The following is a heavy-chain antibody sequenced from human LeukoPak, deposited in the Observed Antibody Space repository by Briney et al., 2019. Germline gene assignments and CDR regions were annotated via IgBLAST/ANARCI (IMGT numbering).Heavy chain of an antibody. J-gene: IGHJ6*02. CDR3: ARDTYAYGDLRDYYYYYGMDV. Sequence: GGSLRLSCAASGFTFSSYSMNWVRQAPGKGLEWVSSISSSSSYIYYADSVKGRFTISRDNAKNSLYLQMNSLRAEDTAVYYCARDTYAYGDLRDYYYYYGMDVWGQGTTVTVSS. CDR2: ISSSSSYI. D-gene: IGHD4-17*01. CDR1: GFTFSSYS. V-gene: IGHV3-21*01.